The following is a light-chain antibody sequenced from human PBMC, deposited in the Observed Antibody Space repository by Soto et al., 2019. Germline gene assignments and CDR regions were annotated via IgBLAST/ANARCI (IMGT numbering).Light chain of an antibody. CDR3: QSYDRTLSGTI. CDR1: SSNIGAGYD. V-gene: IGLV1-40*01. CDR2: GNS. Sequence: QPVLTQPPSVSGAPGQRVTISCTGSSSNIGAGYDVHWYQQLPGTAPKLLIYGNSNRPSGVPDRFSGSKSGTSASLAITGLQAEDEADYCCQSYDRTLSGTIFGGGTQLTAL. J-gene: IGLJ2*01.